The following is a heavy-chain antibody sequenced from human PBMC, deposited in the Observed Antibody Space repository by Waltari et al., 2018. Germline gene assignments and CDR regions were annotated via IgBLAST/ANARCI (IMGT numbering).Heavy chain of an antibody. J-gene: IGHJ4*02. CDR2: IRQDGSEK. CDR3: TTLSVTKTSDY. Sequence: QLVESGRDSVQPGGSLRLSCVTSGLPFSNFYMRWVRQAPGKGLEWVASIRQDGSEKYYVDSVKGRFTVPRDNAKNSLYLQMNNLRADDTAVYYCTTLSVTKTSDYWGQGTLVTVSS. CDR1: GLPFSNFY. V-gene: IGHV3-7*01. D-gene: IGHD4-4*01.